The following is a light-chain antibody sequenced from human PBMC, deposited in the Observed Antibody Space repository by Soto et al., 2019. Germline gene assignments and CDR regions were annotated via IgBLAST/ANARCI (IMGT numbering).Light chain of an antibody. Sequence: DILMTQSPSTLSAAVGDGVTITCRASQSISSWLAWYQQKPGKAPKLLIYKASSLESGVPSRFSGSGSGTEFTLTISSLQPDDFATYYCQQYNSYSTFGQGTKLEIK. V-gene: IGKV1-5*03. CDR2: KAS. J-gene: IGKJ2*01. CDR3: QQYNSYST. CDR1: QSISSW.